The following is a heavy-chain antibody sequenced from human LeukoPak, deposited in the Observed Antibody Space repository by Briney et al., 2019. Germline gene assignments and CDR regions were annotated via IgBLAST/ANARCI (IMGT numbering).Heavy chain of an antibody. J-gene: IGHJ4*02. Sequence: ASVKVSCKASRYTFTGYYMHWVRQAPGQGLEWMGWINPNSGGTDYAQKFQGRVTMTRDTSISTAYMELSRLRSDDTAVYYCARYYDSSWLFDYWGQGTLVTVSS. CDR3: ARYYDSSWLFDY. CDR2: INPNSGGT. D-gene: IGHD3-22*01. CDR1: RYTFTGYY. V-gene: IGHV1-2*02.